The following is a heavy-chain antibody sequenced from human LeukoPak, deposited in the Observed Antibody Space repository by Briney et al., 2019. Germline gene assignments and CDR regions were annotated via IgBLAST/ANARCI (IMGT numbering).Heavy chain of an antibody. CDR1: GFTVSSNY. CDR3: ARAPRGDLLWFGYFDY. J-gene: IGHJ4*02. CDR2: IYSGGST. Sequence: PGGSLRLSCAASGFTVSSNYMSWVRQAPGKGLEWVSVIYSGGSTYYADSVKGRFTISRDNSKNTLYLQMNSLRAEDTAVYYCARAPRGDLLWFGYFDYWGQGTLVTVSS. V-gene: IGHV3-66*01. D-gene: IGHD3-10*01.